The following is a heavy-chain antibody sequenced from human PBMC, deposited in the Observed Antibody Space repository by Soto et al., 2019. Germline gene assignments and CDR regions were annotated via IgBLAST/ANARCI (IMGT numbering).Heavy chain of an antibody. CDR2: ISGSDGST. V-gene: IGHV3-23*01. Sequence: VQLLESGGGLVQPGGSLRLSCAASGFTFNNYAMTWVRQAPGKGLEWVSTISGSDGSTYYADSVKGRLTISRDNSKNALYLQMSSLRAEDTALYYCVKDWTGDTCPCMDVWGQGTTVTVSS. CDR1: GFTFNNYA. J-gene: IGHJ6*01. D-gene: IGHD2-8*02. CDR3: VKDWTGDTCPCMDV.